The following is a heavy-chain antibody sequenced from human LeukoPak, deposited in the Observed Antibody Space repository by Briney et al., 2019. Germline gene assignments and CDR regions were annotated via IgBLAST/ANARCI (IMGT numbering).Heavy chain of an antibody. D-gene: IGHD6-13*01. Sequence: SETLSLTCAVYGGSFSGYYWSWIRQPPGKGLEWIGEINHSGSTNYNPSLKSRVNISVDTSKNQFSLKLSSVTAADTAVYYCARGPAEVGSSYVDYWGQGTLVTVSS. V-gene: IGHV4-34*01. CDR2: INHSGST. J-gene: IGHJ4*02. CDR3: ARGPAEVGSSYVDY. CDR1: GGSFSGYY.